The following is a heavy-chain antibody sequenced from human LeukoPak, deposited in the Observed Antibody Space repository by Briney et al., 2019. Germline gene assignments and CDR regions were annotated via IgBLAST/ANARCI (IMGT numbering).Heavy chain of an antibody. CDR2: IYYSGST. J-gene: IGHJ6*02. Sequence: PSETLSLTCTVSGGSISSYYWSWIRQPPGKGLEWIGYIYYSGSTNYNPSLKSRVAISVDTSENQLSLKLSSVTAADTAVYYCARGKRYSSSWYDYYYYGMDVWGQGTTVTVSS. CDR1: GGSISSYY. CDR3: ARGKRYSSSWYDYYYYGMDV. D-gene: IGHD6-13*01. V-gene: IGHV4-59*01.